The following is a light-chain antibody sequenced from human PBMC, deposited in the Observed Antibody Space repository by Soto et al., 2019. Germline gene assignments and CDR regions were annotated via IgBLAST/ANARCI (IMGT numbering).Light chain of an antibody. V-gene: IGKV3-20*01. J-gene: IGKJ1*01. Sequence: EIVLTQSPGTLSLSPGERATLSCRASQSVSSSYLAWYQQKPGQAPRLLIYGASSRATGIPDRFSGSGSGTGFPLTISRLEPEDFAVYYCQQYGSSAWSFGQGTKVEIK. CDR3: QQYGSSAWS. CDR2: GAS. CDR1: QSVSSSY.